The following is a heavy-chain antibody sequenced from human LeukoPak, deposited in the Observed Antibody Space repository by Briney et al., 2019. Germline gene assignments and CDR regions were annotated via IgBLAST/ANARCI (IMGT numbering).Heavy chain of an antibody. CDR3: ARFIAAYSGYDYQGDSYYYMDV. V-gene: IGHV1-69*06. Sequence: GASVKVSCKASGGTFSSYAISWVRLAPGQGLEWMGRIIPIFGTANYAQKFQGIVTITADKSTSTAYMELSSLRSEDTAVYYCARFIAAYSGYDYQGDSYYYMDVWGKGTTVTVSS. CDR2: IIPIFGTA. D-gene: IGHD5-12*01. CDR1: GGTFSSYA. J-gene: IGHJ6*03.